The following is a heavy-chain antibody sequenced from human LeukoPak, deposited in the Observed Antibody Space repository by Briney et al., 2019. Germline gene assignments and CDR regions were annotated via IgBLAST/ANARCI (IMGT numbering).Heavy chain of an antibody. CDR2: IYPGDSDT. CDR3: ARIDDYSDSSAYYHQGFDI. V-gene: IGHV5-51*01. CDR1: GYSFTSYW. Sequence: GESLKISCKGSGYSFTSYWIGWVRQMPGKGLEWMGIIYPGDSDTRYSPPFQGQVTISVDKSISTAYLQWSSLKASDTAMYYCARIDDYSDSSAYYHQGFDIWGQGTMVTVSS. J-gene: IGHJ3*02. D-gene: IGHD3-22*01.